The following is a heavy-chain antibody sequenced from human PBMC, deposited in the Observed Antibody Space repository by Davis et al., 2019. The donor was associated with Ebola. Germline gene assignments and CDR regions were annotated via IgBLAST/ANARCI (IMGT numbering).Heavy chain of an antibody. Sequence: PGGSLRLSCAASGFTFSRYDMHWVRQATGKGLEWVSAIGTAGDTYYRDSVKGRFTISRDNAKNSLYLQMNSLRAEDTAVYYCARDPTRTYYDFWSGSSDYYYGMDVWGQGTTVTVSS. J-gene: IGHJ6*02. D-gene: IGHD3-3*01. CDR3: ARDPTRTYYDFWSGSSDYYYGMDV. CDR1: GFTFSRYD. CDR2: IGTAGDT. V-gene: IGHV3-13*01.